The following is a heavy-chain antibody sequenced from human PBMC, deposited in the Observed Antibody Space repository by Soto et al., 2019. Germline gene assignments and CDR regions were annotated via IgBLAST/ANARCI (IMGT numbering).Heavy chain of an antibody. CDR3: TTVNRYCSGGSCYLDFDY. D-gene: IGHD2-15*01. Sequence: GGSLRLSCAASGFTFSNAWMSWVRQAPGKGLEWVGRIKSKTDGGTTDYAAPVKGRFTISRDDSKNTLYLQMSSLKTEDTAVYYCTTVNRYCSGGSCYLDFDYCGPGTMLTV. V-gene: IGHV3-15*01. CDR2: IKSKTDGGTT. J-gene: IGHJ4*02. CDR1: GFTFSNAW.